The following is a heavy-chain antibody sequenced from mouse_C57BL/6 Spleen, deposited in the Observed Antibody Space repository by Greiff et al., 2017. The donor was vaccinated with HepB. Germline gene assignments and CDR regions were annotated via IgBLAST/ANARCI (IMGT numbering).Heavy chain of an antibody. CDR1: GFTFSSYA. V-gene: IGHV5-9-1*02. CDR3: TRDHYYCSSWFAY. J-gene: IGHJ3*01. Sequence: DVKLVESGEGLVKPGGSLKLSCAASGFTFSSYAMSWVRQTPEKRLEWVAYISSGGDYIYYADTVKGRFTISRDNARNNLYLQLSSLKSEDTAMYYCTRDHYYCSSWFAYWGQGTLVTVSA. D-gene: IGHD1-1*01. CDR2: ISSGGDYI.